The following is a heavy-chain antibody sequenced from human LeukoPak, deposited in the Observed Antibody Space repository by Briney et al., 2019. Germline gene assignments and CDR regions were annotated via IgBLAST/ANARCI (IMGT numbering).Heavy chain of an antibody. CDR3: AREFGHCYGDNCFYFFDT. J-gene: IGHJ4*02. Sequence: ASAKVSCKASGYTLTNYNISWVRQAPGQGLEWMGWINTYKGDTLYAQKLQGRVTMTADTSTNTAYMELRSLRFDDTAVYYCAREFGHCYGDNCFYFFDTWGQGFRVTVSS. CDR2: INTYKGDT. D-gene: IGHD4-23*01. V-gene: IGHV1-18*01. CDR1: GYTLTNYN.